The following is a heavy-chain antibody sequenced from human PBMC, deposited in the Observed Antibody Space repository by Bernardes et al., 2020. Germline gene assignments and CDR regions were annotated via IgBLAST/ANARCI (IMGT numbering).Heavy chain of an antibody. V-gene: IGHV3-53*01. CDR1: GFTVSSNY. J-gene: IGHJ6*02. CDR2: IYSGGST. D-gene: IGHD6-6*01. Sequence: GGSLRLSCAASGFTVSSNYMSWVRQAPGKGLEWVSVIYSGGSTYYADSVKGRFTISRDNSKNTLYLQMNSLRAEDTAVYYCAREGSSSSYYYYGMDVWGQGTTVTVSS. CDR3: AREGSSSSYYYYGMDV.